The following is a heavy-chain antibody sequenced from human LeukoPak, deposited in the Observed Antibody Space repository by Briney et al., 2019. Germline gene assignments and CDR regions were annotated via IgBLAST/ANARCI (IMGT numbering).Heavy chain of an antibody. J-gene: IGHJ4*02. CDR2: IYYSGSI. CDR3: ASIRNYGSVTYIPCVDY. Sequence: SETLSLTCTVSGGSINSASHFWGWIRQPPGEGLEWIGNIYYSGSISYNPSLKSRVSISVDTSKNQFSLKVNSMTAADTAVYYCASIRNYGSVTYIPCVDYWGQGTLVTVSS. D-gene: IGHD3-10*01. V-gene: IGHV4-39*01. CDR1: GGSINSASHF.